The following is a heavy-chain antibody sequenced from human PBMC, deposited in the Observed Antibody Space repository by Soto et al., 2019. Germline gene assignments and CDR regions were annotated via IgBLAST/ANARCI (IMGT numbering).Heavy chain of an antibody. CDR2: TYYRSKWYN. CDR3: ANGPGGRFDP. Sequence: QVQLQQSGPGLVKPSQTLSLTCAISGDSVSSNSAAWNWIRQSPSRRIEWRGRTYYRSKWYNDYAVSVKSRITINPDTTKNQFALQLNSVTPEDTAVYYCANGPGGRFDPWGQGTLVTVSS. CDR1: GDSVSSNSAA. D-gene: IGHD1-26*01. J-gene: IGHJ5*02. V-gene: IGHV6-1*01.